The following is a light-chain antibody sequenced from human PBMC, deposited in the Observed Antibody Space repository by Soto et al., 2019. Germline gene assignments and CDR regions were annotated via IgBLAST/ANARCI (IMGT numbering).Light chain of an antibody. Sequence: QSALTQPASVSGSPGQSITISCTGTSSDVGTSNRVSWYQHHPGEAPKLIIYEDTKLNAGVFHRFSGSKSANTASLTVSGLQVEDEADYYCCSYAGSATWVFGGGTKLTVL. CDR1: SSDVGTSNR. V-gene: IGLV2-23*01. CDR2: EDT. CDR3: CSYAGSATWV. J-gene: IGLJ3*02.